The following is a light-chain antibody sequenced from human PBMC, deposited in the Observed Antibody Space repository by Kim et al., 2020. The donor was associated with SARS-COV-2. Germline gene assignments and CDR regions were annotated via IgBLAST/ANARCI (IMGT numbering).Light chain of an antibody. V-gene: IGKV3-15*01. Sequence: EIVMTQSPATLSVSPGERATLSCRASQSVSSNLAWYQQKPGQAPRLLIYGASTRAPGIPARFSGSGSGTDFTLTIYSLQSEDFAVYYCHQNNDWPPLTFGGGTKGDIK. CDR1: QSVSSN. CDR2: GAS. CDR3: HQNNDWPPLT. J-gene: IGKJ4*01.